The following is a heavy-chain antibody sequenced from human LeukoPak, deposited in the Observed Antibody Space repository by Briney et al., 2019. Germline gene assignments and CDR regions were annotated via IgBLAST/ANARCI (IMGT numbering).Heavy chain of an antibody. CDR3: ARDWVVGVVVVAAGY. CDR1: GYTFTSYG. CDR2: ISAYNGNT. V-gene: IGHV1-18*01. J-gene: IGHJ4*02. Sequence: ASVKVSCKASGYTFTSYGISWVRQAPGQGLEWMGWISAYNGNTNYAQKFQDIVTMTTDTSTSTAYMELKSLRSDDTAVYYCARDWVVGVVVVAAGYWGQGTLVTVSS. D-gene: IGHD2-15*01.